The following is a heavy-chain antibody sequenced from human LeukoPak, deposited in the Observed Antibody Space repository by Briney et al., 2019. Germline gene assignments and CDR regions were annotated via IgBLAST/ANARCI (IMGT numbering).Heavy chain of an antibody. Sequence: GASVKVSCKASGYTFTSYGISWVRQAPGQGLEWMGWISAYNGNTNYAQKLQGRVTMTTDTSTSTVYMELRSLRSDDTAVYYCASSTYYDILTGPYGMDVWGQGTTVTVSS. CDR1: GYTFTSYG. CDR2: ISAYNGNT. V-gene: IGHV1-18*01. D-gene: IGHD3-9*01. CDR3: ASSTYYDILTGPYGMDV. J-gene: IGHJ6*02.